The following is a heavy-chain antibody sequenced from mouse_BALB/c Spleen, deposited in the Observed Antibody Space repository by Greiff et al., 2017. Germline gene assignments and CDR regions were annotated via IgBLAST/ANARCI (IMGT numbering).Heavy chain of an antibody. CDR1: GFTFSSYT. Sequence: EVKLMESGGGLVQPGGSLKLSCAASGFTFSSYTMSWVRQTPEKRLEWVAYISNGGGSTYYPDTVKGRFTISRDNAKNTLYLQMSSLKSEDTAMYYCGRHPYDAMDDWGQGTSVTVSA. CDR2: ISNGGGST. CDR3: GRHPYDAMDD. J-gene: IGHJ4*01. V-gene: IGHV5-12-2*01.